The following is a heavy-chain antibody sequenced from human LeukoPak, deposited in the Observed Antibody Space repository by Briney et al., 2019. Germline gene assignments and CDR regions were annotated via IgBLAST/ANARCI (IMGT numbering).Heavy chain of an antibody. CDR2: ISPDGNKE. D-gene: IGHD1/OR15-1a*01. V-gene: IGHV3-30*18. CDR3: AKINNVDDF. Sequence: GGSLRLSCAASGFTFSIFDIHWVRQAPGKGLEWVAAISPDGNKEYYTESVKGRFTVSRDNSNNMIYLQINSLRGEDSAVYYCAKINNVDDFWGQGALVTVSS. J-gene: IGHJ4*02. CDR1: GFTFSIFD.